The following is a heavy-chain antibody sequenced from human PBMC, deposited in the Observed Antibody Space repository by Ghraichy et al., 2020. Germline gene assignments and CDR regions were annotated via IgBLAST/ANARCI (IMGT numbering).Heavy chain of an antibody. D-gene: IGHD2-2*01. J-gene: IGHJ6*02. Sequence: GGSLRLSCAASGFTFSDYAIHWVRQAPGKGLQGVAVISYDESNKYYSNSVKGLFSISRDNFKNTLYLQMNSLRLEDTAVDYCARVDQLLNYYYGMDVWGQGTTVTVSS. CDR2: ISYDESNK. CDR1: GFTFSDYA. V-gene: IGHV3-30*04. CDR3: ARVDQLLNYYYGMDV.